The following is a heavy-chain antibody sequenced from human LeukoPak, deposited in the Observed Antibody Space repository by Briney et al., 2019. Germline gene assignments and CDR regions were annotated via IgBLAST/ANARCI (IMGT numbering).Heavy chain of an antibody. D-gene: IGHD2-8*01. CDR1: GGSISSGGYS. CDR2: IYHSGST. V-gene: IGHV4-30-2*05. CDR3: ARDHIGVPTHGRDAFDI. J-gene: IGHJ3*02. Sequence: SQTLSLTCAVSGGSISSGGYSWSWIRQPPGKGLEWIGYIYHSGSTNYNPSLLSRVSISSDTSKNQFSLKLRSVTAADTAMYFCARDHIGVPTHGRDAFDIWGQGTLVTVSS.